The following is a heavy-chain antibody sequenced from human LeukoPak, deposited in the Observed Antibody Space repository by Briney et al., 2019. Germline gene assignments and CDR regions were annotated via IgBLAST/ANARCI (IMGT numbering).Heavy chain of an antibody. CDR1: GFTFSSYA. CDR2: ISYDGSNK. Sequence: GGSLRLSCAASGFTFSSYAMHWVRQAPGKGLEWVAVISYDGSNKYYADSVKGRFTISRDNSRNTLYLHLNSLRVEDTAIYYCGRDWKLDYWGQGTLVTVSS. D-gene: IGHD1-1*01. V-gene: IGHV3-30-3*01. CDR3: GRDWKLDY. J-gene: IGHJ4*02.